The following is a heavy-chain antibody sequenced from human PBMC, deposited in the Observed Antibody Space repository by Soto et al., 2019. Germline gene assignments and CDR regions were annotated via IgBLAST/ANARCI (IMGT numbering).Heavy chain of an antibody. CDR2: SGPGGST. CDR3: ARHIVVLPDAKAFDL. J-gene: IGHJ3*01. D-gene: IGHD2-2*01. V-gene: IGHV3-23*01. Sequence: EVQLLASGGGFLQPRGSLRLSCAASGFSFSNYPMSWVRQAPGKGLECVSASGPGGSTYYADSVRGRFTISRDNSENTLYLHINSLRVEDTAVYYCARHIVVLPDAKAFDLWGQGTTVTVSS. CDR1: GFSFSNYP.